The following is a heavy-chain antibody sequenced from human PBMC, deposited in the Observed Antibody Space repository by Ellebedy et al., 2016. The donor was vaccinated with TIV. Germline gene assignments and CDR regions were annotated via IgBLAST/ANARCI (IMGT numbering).Heavy chain of an antibody. CDR3: AKPIGQMTQFQHTLDV. CDR1: GFTFSKHA. CDR2: ISGSGLST. J-gene: IGHJ6*02. V-gene: IGHV3-23*01. Sequence: GGSLRLSXRASGFTFSKHAMSWVRQAPGKGLEWVSAISGSGLSTYYADSVKGRFTISRDNSKSTPSLQMKSLRAEDTAVYYCAKPIGQMTQFQHTLDVWGQGTTVTVSS. D-gene: IGHD2-21*01.